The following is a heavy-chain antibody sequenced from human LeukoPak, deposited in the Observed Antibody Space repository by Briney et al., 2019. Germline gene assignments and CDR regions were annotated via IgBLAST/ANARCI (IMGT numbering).Heavy chain of an antibody. CDR2: MDPNSGNT. J-gene: IGHJ4*02. CDR3: ARGITMIEQIDY. V-gene: IGHV1-8*01. Sequence: ASVKVSCKASGYTFTSYDINWVRQATGQGREWMGWMDPNSGNTGYAQKFQGRVTMTRNTSISTAYMELSSLRSEDTAVYYCARGITMIEQIDYWGQGTLVTVSS. CDR1: GYTFTSYD. D-gene: IGHD3-22*01.